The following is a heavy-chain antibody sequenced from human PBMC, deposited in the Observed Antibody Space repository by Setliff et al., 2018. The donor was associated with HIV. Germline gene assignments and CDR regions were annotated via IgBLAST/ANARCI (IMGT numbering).Heavy chain of an antibody. V-gene: IGHV3-64D*08. CDR1: GFVFGTYA. CDR3: VKERWSTRYFDL. CDR2: ITSDGNNT. D-gene: IGHD6-13*01. J-gene: IGHJ2*01. Sequence: GGSLRLSCSGSGFVFGTYALHWVRQAPGKGLQYISAITSDGNNTYYADSVKGRFTISRDNSKKTLFLQMDSLRIDDTAIYYCVKERWSTRYFDLWGRGSLVTAPQ.